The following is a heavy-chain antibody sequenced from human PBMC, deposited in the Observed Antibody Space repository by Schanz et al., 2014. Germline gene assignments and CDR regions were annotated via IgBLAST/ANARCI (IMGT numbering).Heavy chain of an antibody. Sequence: QVQLLESGGGVVQPGGSLRLSCAASGFTFRDFGLHWVRQAPGKGLEWVSFIEFDGIKKFYADSVKGRFTIARDNSKNTLYLQMNSLRVEDTAVYYCAKDDTQVNGMDVWGQGTTVTVSS. CDR3: AKDDTQVNGMDV. CDR2: IEFDGIKK. CDR1: GFTFRDFG. J-gene: IGHJ6*02. V-gene: IGHV3-30*02.